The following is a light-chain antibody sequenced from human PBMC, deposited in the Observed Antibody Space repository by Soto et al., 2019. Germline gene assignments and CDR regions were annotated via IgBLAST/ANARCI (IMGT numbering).Light chain of an antibody. CDR1: QSVSSSY. J-gene: IGKJ1*01. CDR2: GAS. CDR3: QQYGSSRWP. V-gene: IGKV3-20*01. Sequence: EIVLTQSPGTLSLSPGERATLSCRASQSVSSSYLAWYQQNRGQAPRLLIYGASSRATGIPDRFSGSGSGTDFTLTISRLEPEDFAVYYCQQYGSSRWPFRQGTKVEIK.